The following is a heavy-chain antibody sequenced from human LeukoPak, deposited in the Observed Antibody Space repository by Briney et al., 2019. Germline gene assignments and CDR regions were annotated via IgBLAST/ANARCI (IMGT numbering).Heavy chain of an antibody. CDR1: GYTFTGYY. V-gene: IGHV7-4-1*02. J-gene: IGHJ5*02. CDR2: INTNTGNP. D-gene: IGHD3-10*01. Sequence: VASVKVSCKASGYTFTGYYMHWVRQAPGQGLEWMGWINTNTGNPTYAQGFTGRFVFSLDTSVSTAYLQISSLKAEDTAVYYCARALERITMVRGVKSWFDPWGQGTLVTVSS. CDR3: ARALERITMVRGVKSWFDP.